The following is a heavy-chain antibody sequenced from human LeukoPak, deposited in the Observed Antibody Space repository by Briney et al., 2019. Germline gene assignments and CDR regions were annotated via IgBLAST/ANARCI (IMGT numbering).Heavy chain of an antibody. V-gene: IGHV1-69*13. D-gene: IGHD2-2*01. J-gene: IGHJ5*02. CDR3: ARVTHTPAKRAILNWFDP. CDR1: GGTFSSYA. Sequence: ASVKVSCKASGGTFSSYAISWVRQAPGQGLEWMGGIIPIFGTASYAQKFQGRVTITADESTSTAYMELSSLRSEDTAVYYCARVTHTPAKRAILNWFDPWGQGTLVTVSS. CDR2: IIPIFGTA.